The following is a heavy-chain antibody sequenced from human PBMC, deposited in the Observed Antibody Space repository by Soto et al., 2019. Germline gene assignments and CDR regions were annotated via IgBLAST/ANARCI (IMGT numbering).Heavy chain of an antibody. CDR1: GGTFSSYA. V-gene: IGHV1-69*06. CDR3: ARGASYYYDSSGQENYFDY. Sequence: SVKVSCKASGGTFSSYAISWVRQAPGQGLEWMGGIIPIFGTANYAQKFQGRVTITADKSTSTAYMELSSLRSEDTAVYYCARGASYYYDSSGQENYFDYWGQGTLVTVSS. D-gene: IGHD3-22*01. CDR2: IIPIFGTA. J-gene: IGHJ4*02.